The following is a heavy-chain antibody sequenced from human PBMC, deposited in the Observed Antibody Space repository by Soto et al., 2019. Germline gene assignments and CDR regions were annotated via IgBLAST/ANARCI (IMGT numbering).Heavy chain of an antibody. CDR3: AKLVSPQQLVFDY. J-gene: IGHJ4*02. V-gene: IGHV3-33*06. CDR1: GFTFSSYG. CDR2: IWYNGSNT. D-gene: IGHD6-6*01. Sequence: PGGSLRLSCAASGFTFSSYGMHWVRQAPGKGLEWVAVIWYNGSNTYYADSVKGRFTISRDNSKNTLYLQMNSLRAEDTAVYYCAKLVSPQQLVFDYWGQGTLVTVSS.